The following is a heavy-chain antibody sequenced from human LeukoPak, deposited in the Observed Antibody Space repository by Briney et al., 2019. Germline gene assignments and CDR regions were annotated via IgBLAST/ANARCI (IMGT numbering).Heavy chain of an antibody. V-gene: IGHV3-30*18. D-gene: IGHD3-10*01. CDR1: GFTFSSYG. Sequence: PGGSLRLSCAASGFTFSSYGMHWVRQAPGKGLEGVAVISYDGSNKYYADSVKGRFTISRDNSKNTLYLQMNSLRAEDTARYYCAKDRGELLWFGELNYWGQGTLVTVSS. CDR3: AKDRGELLWFGELNY. J-gene: IGHJ4*02. CDR2: ISYDGSNK.